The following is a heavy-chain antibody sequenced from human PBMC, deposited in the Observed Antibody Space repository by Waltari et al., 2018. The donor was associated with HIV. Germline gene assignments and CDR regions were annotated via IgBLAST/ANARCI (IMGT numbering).Heavy chain of an antibody. Sequence: QVQLVQSGAEMKMPESSVKVSCKASGGGFSSYTISWVRQAPGPGLEWLGGIMPKFGATNYAQKLQGRGTISADESTSTVYLELTSLRSDDTAVYHCARGGCSGRTCYSKSFDLWGQGTKVTVSS. J-gene: IGHJ3*01. CDR1: GGGFSSYT. CDR2: IMPKFGAT. CDR3: ARGGCSGRTCYSKSFDL. V-gene: IGHV1-69*01. D-gene: IGHD2-15*01.